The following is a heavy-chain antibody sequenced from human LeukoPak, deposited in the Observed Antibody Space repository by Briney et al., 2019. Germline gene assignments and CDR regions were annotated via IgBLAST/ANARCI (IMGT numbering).Heavy chain of an antibody. J-gene: IGHJ4*02. CDR3: ARATRGYSYGPLDY. V-gene: IGHV4-59*01. Sequence: SETLSLTCTVSGDSITSNYWSWIRQPPGKRLEWIGYIYYSGSTNYNPSLKSRVTISVDTSKNQFSLKLSSVTAADTAVYYCARATRGYSYGPLDYWGQGTLVTVSS. CDR2: IYYSGST. CDR1: GDSITSNY. D-gene: IGHD5-18*01.